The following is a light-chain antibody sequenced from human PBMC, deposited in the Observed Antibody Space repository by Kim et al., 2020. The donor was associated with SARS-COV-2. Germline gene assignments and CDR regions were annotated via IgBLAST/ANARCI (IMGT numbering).Light chain of an antibody. CDR1: SIGAKS. CDR2: RDR. Sequence: SYELTQPLSESVALGQTARITCGGSSIGAKSVHWYQQKPSQAPVLVIYRDRNRPSGIPERFSGSNSGNTATLTISRAQAGDEADYYCHVWDSNTAVFGGG. J-gene: IGLJ3*02. V-gene: IGLV3-9*01. CDR3: HVWDSNTAV.